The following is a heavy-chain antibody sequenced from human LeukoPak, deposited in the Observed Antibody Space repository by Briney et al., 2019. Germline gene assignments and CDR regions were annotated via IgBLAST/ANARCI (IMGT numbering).Heavy chain of an antibody. CDR3: VSALIVATAY. V-gene: IGHV3-48*01. CDR1: GFTFSNYN. CDR2: ISAGGNDI. Sequence: GGSLRLSCAASGFTFSNYNMNWVRQAPGKGLEWVSYISAGGNDIYYADSVKGRFTISRDNAKNSLYLQMNSLRADDTAVYYCVSALIVATAYWGPGTLVTVSS. J-gene: IGHJ4*02. D-gene: IGHD5-12*01.